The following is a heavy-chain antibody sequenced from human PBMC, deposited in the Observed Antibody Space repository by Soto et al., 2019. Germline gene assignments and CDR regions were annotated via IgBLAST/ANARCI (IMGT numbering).Heavy chain of an antibody. Sequence: PGGSLRLSCAASELPFTDYSMHWVRQTADKGLEWVAFISHDGRNTFYSDSVKGRFHISRDDSRNMLFLQMSGVTVEDTAIYYCVVDSVPTSSFRYYYFRFWGRGTLVTVSS. CDR3: VVDSVPTSSFRYYYFRF. J-gene: IGHJ4*02. CDR1: ELPFTDYS. V-gene: IGHV3-30*04. CDR2: ISHDGRNT. D-gene: IGHD3-9*01.